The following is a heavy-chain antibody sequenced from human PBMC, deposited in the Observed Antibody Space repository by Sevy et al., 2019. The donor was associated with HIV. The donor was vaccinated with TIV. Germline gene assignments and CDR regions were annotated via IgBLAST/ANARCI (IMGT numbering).Heavy chain of an antibody. CDR2: FSFGCGRI. CDR3: AREGCTQPHDY. CDR1: GFTFSKYS. Sequence: GVLKISCAASGFTFSKYSMSWVRQAPGKGLEWVSTFSFGCGRINYADSVKGRFTISRDDSKNTLFLQMNSLRAEDTATYFCAREGCTQPHDYWGQGTLVTVSS. D-gene: IGHD2-8*01. J-gene: IGHJ4*02. V-gene: IGHV3-23*01.